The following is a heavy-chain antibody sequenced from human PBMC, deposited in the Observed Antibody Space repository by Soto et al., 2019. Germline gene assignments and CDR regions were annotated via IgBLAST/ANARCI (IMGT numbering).Heavy chain of an antibody. J-gene: IGHJ4*02. Sequence: SETLSLTCTVSGGSISSSSYYWGWIRQPPGKGLEWIGSIYYSGSTYYNPPLKSRVTISVDTSKNQFSLKLSSVTAADTAVYYCARHTPAISISDHWGQGTLVTVSS. CDR3: ARHTPAISISDH. CDR1: GGSISSSSYY. CDR2: IYYSGST. D-gene: IGHD2-15*01. V-gene: IGHV4-39*01.